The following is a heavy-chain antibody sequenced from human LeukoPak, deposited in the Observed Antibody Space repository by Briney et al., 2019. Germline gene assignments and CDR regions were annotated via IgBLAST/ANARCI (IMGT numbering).Heavy chain of an antibody. CDR1: GFTFSSYW. Sequence: GGSLRLSRAASGFTFSSYWMHWVRQAPGKGLVWVSRINSDGSSTSYADSVKGRFTISRDNAKNTLYLQMNSLRAEDTAVYYCARGMDSSGWNYYYGMDVWGQGTTVTVSS. CDR2: INSDGSST. J-gene: IGHJ6*02. CDR3: ARGMDSSGWNYYYGMDV. V-gene: IGHV3-74*01. D-gene: IGHD6-19*01.